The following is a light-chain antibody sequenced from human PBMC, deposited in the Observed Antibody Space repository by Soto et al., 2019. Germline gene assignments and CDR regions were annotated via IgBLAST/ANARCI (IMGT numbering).Light chain of an antibody. Sequence: QSVLTQPPSVSAAPGQKVTISCSGISSNIGNNYVSWYQQLPGTAPKLLIYDSVQRPSGIPDRFSGSKSGTSATLGITGLQTGDEADYYCGTWDSSLSAVVFGGGTKLTVL. CDR3: GTWDSSLSAVV. CDR1: SSNIGNNY. J-gene: IGLJ2*01. CDR2: DSV. V-gene: IGLV1-51*01.